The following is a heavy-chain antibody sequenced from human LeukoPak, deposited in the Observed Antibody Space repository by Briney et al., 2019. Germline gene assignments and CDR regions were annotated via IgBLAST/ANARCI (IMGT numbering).Heavy chain of an antibody. J-gene: IGHJ1*01. CDR1: GGNFSSYA. CDR2: IIPIFGIA. V-gene: IGHV1-69*04. Sequence: SVKVSCKASGGNFSSYAISWVRQAPGQGLEWMGRIIPIFGIANYAQKFQGRVTITADKSTSTAYMELSSLRSEDTAVYYCARIPQYYYDSSGYGPAQHWGQGTLVTVSS. CDR3: ARIPQYYYDSSGYGPAQH. D-gene: IGHD3-22*01.